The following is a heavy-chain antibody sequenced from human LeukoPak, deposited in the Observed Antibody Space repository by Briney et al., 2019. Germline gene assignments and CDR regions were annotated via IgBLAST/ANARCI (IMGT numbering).Heavy chain of an antibody. Sequence: PGGSLRLSCAASGFTFTSYGMHWVRQAPGKGLEWVAFIRYDGSNKYYADSVKGRFTISRDNSKNTLYLQMNTLRAEDTAVYYCAKISGLTIAGTGSSAFDIWGQGTMVTVSS. V-gene: IGHV3-30*02. J-gene: IGHJ3*02. CDR3: AKISGLTIAGTGSSAFDI. CDR2: IRYDGSNK. D-gene: IGHD1-7*01. CDR1: GFTFTSYG.